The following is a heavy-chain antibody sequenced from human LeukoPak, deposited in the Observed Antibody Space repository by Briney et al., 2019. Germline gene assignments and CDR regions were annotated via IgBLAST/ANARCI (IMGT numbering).Heavy chain of an antibody. J-gene: IGHJ6*02. CDR1: GFTFSSYA. CDR2: ISGSGGSA. V-gene: IGHV3-23*01. CDR3: AKDYFSDSSGYFTNLTYYYYGMDV. D-gene: IGHD3-22*01. Sequence: TGESLRLSCAASGFTFSSYAMSWVRQAPGKGLEWVSAISGSGGSAYYADSVKGRFTISRDNAKNSLYLQMNSLRAEDTAVYYCAKDYFSDSSGYFTNLTYYYYGMDVWGQGTTVTVSS.